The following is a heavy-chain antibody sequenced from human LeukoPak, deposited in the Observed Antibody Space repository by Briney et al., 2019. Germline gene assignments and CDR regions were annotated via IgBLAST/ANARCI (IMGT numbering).Heavy chain of an antibody. CDR2: IIPIFGTA. D-gene: IGHD3-3*01. CDR3: ARDLDDFWSGYDRPRTTGSAPWFDP. Sequence: ASVKVSCKASGGTFSSYAISWVRQAPGQGLEWMGRIIPIFGTANYAQKFQGRVTITADESTSTAYMELSSLRSEDTAVYYCARDLDDFWSGYDRPRTTGSAPWFDPWGQGTLVAVSS. J-gene: IGHJ5*02. V-gene: IGHV1-69*13. CDR1: GGTFSSYA.